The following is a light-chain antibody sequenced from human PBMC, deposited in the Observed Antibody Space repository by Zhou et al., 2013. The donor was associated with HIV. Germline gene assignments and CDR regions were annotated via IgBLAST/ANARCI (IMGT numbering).Light chain of an antibody. CDR1: QSVSSRY. Sequence: EIVLTQSPGTLSLSPGERAALSCRASQSVSSRYLAWYQQKLGQAPRLLIYGASSRATGIPDRFSGSGSGTDFTLTISRLEPEDFAVYYCQQYGSSPWCSFGQGTSVELK. J-gene: IGKJ2*04. CDR3: QQYGSSPWCS. V-gene: IGKV3-20*01. CDR2: GAS.